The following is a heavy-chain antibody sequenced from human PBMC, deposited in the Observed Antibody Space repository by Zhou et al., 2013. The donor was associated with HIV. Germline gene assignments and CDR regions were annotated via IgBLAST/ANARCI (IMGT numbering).Heavy chain of an antibody. Sequence: QVQLVQSGAEVKKPGSSVKVSCKASGGTFSSYAISWVRQAPGQGLEWMGGINPNSGGTNYAQKFQGRVTMTTDTSTSTAYMEVRSLRSDDTAVYYCGRVVFDRSDLWGQGTLVTVSS. V-gene: IGHV1-69*05. CDR3: GRVVFDRSDL. J-gene: IGHJ5*02. CDR2: INPNSGGT. CDR1: GGTFSSYA. D-gene: IGHD2-21*01.